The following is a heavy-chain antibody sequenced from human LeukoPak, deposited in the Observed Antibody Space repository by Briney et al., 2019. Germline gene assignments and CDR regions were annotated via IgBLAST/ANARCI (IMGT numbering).Heavy chain of an antibody. CDR3: ARALSYYYDSSGYIEYYFDY. CDR1: GGSISSSSYY. CDR2: IYYSGST. J-gene: IGHJ4*02. Sequence: SETLSLTCTVSGGSISSSSYYWGWIRQPPGKGLEWIGSIYYSGSTYYNPSLKSRVTISVDTSKNQFSLKLSSVTAADTAVYYCARALSYYYDSSGYIEYYFDYWGQGTLVTVSS. V-gene: IGHV4-39*07. D-gene: IGHD3-22*01.